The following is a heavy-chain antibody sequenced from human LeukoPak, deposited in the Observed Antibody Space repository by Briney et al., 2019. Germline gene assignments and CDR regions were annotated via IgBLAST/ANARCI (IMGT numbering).Heavy chain of an antibody. Sequence: GGSLRHSCAASGFAFGTYWMTWVRQAPGKGLEWVANIKIDGTEKRYADSVKGRFTISRDNAKNSLYLQMSSLRAEDTAVYYCARKVVGGTDYFDYWGQGTLVTVSS. CDR1: GFAFGTYW. CDR2: IKIDGTEK. D-gene: IGHD1-26*01. V-gene: IGHV3-7*01. CDR3: ARKVVGGTDYFDY. J-gene: IGHJ4*02.